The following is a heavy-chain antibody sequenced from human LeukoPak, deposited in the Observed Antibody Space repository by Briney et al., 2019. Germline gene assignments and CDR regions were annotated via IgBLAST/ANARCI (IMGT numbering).Heavy chain of an antibody. CDR1: GYTFTSYG. V-gene: IGHV1-18*01. Sequence: ASVKVSCKASGYTFTSYGISWVRQAPGQGLEWMGWISAYNGNTNYAQKLQGRVTMTTDTSTSTAYMELRSLRSDDTAVYYCARGLPYYGSGSYYPHWGQGTLVTVSS. CDR3: ARGLPYYGSGSYYPH. D-gene: IGHD3-10*01. J-gene: IGHJ4*02. CDR2: ISAYNGNT.